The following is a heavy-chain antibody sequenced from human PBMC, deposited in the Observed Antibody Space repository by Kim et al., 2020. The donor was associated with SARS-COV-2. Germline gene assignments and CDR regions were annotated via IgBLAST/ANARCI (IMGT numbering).Heavy chain of an antibody. V-gene: IGHV4-34*01. J-gene: IGHJ6*02. Sequence: SETLSLTCAVYGGSFSGYYWSWIRQPPGKGLEWIGEINHSGSTNYNPSLKSRVTISVDTSKNQFSLKLSSVTDADTAVYYCARGPYYDSSGYPFYYYYGMDVWGQGTTLTVSS. CDR2: INHSGST. CDR1: GGSFSGYY. D-gene: IGHD3-22*01. CDR3: ARGPYYDSSGYPFYYYYGMDV.